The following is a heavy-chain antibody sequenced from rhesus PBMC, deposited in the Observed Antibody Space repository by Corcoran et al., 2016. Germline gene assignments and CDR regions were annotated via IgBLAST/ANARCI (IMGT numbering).Heavy chain of an antibody. CDR2: TYGSRTST. J-gene: IGHJ4*01. CDR1: GGSISDSYR. Sequence: QVQLQESGPGVVKPSETLSLTCAVSGGSISDSYRRSWIRQHTGKGLEWSGYTYGSRTSTNYNPSLKSRVTISRDTSKNQFSLKMSSVTAADTAVYYCARDSGGWSIDFDYWRQGVLVTVSS. CDR3: ARDSGGWSIDFDY. D-gene: IGHD6-37*01. V-gene: IGHV4S10*01.